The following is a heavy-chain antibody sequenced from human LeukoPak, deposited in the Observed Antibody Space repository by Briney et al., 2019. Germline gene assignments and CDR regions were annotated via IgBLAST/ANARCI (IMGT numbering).Heavy chain of an antibody. CDR3: ARDLDDILTGSDAFDI. V-gene: IGHV1-18*04. CDR2: ISAYNGNT. Sequence: ASVKVSCKASGYTFTSYGISWVRQAPGQGLEWRGWISAYNGNTNYAQKLQSRVTMITDTSTSTAYMELRSLRCDDTAVYYCARDLDDILTGSDAFDIWGQGTMVTVSS. D-gene: IGHD3-9*01. J-gene: IGHJ3*02. CDR1: GYTFTSYG.